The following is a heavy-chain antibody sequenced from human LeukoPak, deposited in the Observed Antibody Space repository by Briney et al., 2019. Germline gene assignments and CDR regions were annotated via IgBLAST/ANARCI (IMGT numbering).Heavy chain of an antibody. CDR2: IIPNSGGT. Sequence: GASVKVSCKASGYTFTGYYMHWVRQAPGQGLEWMGWIIPNSGGTNYAQKFQGWVTMTRDTSISTAYMELSRLRSDDTAVYYCARGFHSSSWYVYGYWGQGTLVTVSS. D-gene: IGHD6-13*01. J-gene: IGHJ4*02. V-gene: IGHV1-2*04. CDR3: ARGFHSSSWYVYGY. CDR1: GYTFTGYY.